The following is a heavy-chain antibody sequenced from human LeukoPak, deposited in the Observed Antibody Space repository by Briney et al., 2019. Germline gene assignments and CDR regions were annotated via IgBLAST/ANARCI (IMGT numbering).Heavy chain of an antibody. CDR3: AKDRPPGSGWYYFDY. CDR2: ISGSGAT. J-gene: IGHJ4*02. V-gene: IGHV3-23*01. D-gene: IGHD6-19*01. Sequence: GGSLRLSCAASGFSFSTYAMSWVRQAPGKGLEWLSAISGSGATYYADSVKGRFTISRDNSKNTLYLQLNGLGAEDAAVYFCAKDRPPGSGWYYFDYWGQGTLVTVSS. CDR1: GFSFSTYA.